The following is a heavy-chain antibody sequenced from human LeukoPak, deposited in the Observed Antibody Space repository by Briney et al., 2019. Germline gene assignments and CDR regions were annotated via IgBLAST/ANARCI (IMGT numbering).Heavy chain of an antibody. CDR2: IYHSGST. CDR3: ARGLDYYYDSSGYYV. J-gene: IGHJ4*02. CDR1: GYSISSGYY. D-gene: IGHD3-22*01. Sequence: PSETLSLTCTVSGYSISSGYYWGWIRQPPGKGLEWIGSIYHSGSTYYNPSLKSRVTISVDTSKNQFSLKLSSVTAADTAVYYCARGLDYYYDSSGYYVWGQGTLVTVSS. V-gene: IGHV4-38-2*02.